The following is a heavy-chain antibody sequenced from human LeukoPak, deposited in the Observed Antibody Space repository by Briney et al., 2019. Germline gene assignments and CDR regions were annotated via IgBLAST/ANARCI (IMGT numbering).Heavy chain of an antibody. J-gene: IGHJ5*02. CDR3: AKSGSSRFEP. Sequence: PGGSLRLSCAASGFTFSNSAMSWVRQAPGKGLEWVSAISGSGESTYADSVKGRFTISRDYSRNTLYLQMNSLRAEDTAIYYCAKSGSSRFEPWGQATLVTVSS. V-gene: IGHV3-23*01. CDR2: ISGSGEST. CDR1: GFTFSNSA. D-gene: IGHD6-6*01.